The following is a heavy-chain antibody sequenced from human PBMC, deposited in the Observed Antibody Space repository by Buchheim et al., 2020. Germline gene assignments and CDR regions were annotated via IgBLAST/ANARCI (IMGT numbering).Heavy chain of an antibody. D-gene: IGHD6-13*01. V-gene: IGHV3-21*01. CDR3: ARTLEIAAAGTGQYYYYYGMDV. CDR2: ISSSSSYI. Sequence: EVQLVESGGGLVKPGGSLRLSCAASGFTFSSYSMNWVRQAPGKGLEWDSSISSSSSYIYYADSVKGRFTISRDNAKNSLYLKMNSLRAEDTAVYYCARTLEIAAAGTGQYYYYYGMDVWGQGTT. CDR1: GFTFSSYS. J-gene: IGHJ6*02.